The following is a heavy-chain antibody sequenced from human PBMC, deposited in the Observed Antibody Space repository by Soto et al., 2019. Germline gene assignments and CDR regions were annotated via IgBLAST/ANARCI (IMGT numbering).Heavy chain of an antibody. CDR1: WGCFGSNG. CDR2: IIPIIDTV. V-gene: IGHV1-69*13. J-gene: IGHJ6*01. Sequence: ASVNVSFKASWGCFGSNGIGWLRQAPGQWLEWMGGIIPIIDTVHYAQKLEGRITISAEESTSTVFMRLSSLRSEDTDMYYCARDSEVCGQGTXVTV. CDR3: ARDSEV.